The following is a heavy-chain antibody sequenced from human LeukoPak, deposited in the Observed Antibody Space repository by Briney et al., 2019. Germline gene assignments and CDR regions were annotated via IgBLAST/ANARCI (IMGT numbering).Heavy chain of an antibody. CDR2: IYYSGST. V-gene: IGHV4-39*01. CDR3: ARQAYGIAVAGYFDY. Sequence: SGTLSLTCTVSGGSISSSSYYWGWIRQPPGKGLEWIGSIYYSGSTYYNPSLKSRVPISVDTSKNQCSVKLSSVTAADTAVYYCARQAYGIAVAGYFDYWGQGTLVTVSS. J-gene: IGHJ4*02. CDR1: GGSISSSSYY. D-gene: IGHD6-19*01.